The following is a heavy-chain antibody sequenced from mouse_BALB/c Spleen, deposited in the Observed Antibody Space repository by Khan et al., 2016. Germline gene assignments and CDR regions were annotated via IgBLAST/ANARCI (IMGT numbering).Heavy chain of an antibody. CDR3: ARWDANYAPFAY. CDR2: IDPYNGVS. D-gene: IGHD2-1*01. V-gene: IGHV1S135*01. J-gene: IGHJ3*01. Sequence: VQLQQPGPELVKPGASVKVSCKGSGYAFTTYNMYWVKQSHGKSLEWIGYIDPYNGVSSYNQKFKDKATLTVDESSSTAYMHLNSLTSEDSADSSCARWDANYAPFAYWGQGPLVTVSA. CDR1: GYAFTTYN.